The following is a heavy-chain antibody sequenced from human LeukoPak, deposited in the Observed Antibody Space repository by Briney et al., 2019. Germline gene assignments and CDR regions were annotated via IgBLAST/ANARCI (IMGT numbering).Heavy chain of an antibody. V-gene: IGHV4-59*01. J-gene: IGHJ4*02. D-gene: IGHD2-15*01. Sequence: SSETLSLTCTVSGGSITGYYWSWIRQPPGKGLEWIGYIYYSGNTNYNPSLKSRVTISVDTSKNQFSLKLYSVTAADTAVYYCARDAFQNGYRISDYWGQGNLVTVSS. CDR3: ARDAFQNGYRISDY. CDR1: GGSITGYY. CDR2: IYYSGNT.